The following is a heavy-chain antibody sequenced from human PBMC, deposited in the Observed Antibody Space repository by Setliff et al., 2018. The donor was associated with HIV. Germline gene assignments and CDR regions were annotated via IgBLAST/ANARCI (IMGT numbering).Heavy chain of an antibody. J-gene: IGHJ6*02. Sequence: PSETLSLTCSVSGGSISSSSYHWGWIRQPPGKGLEWIGSIYYSGSTYYNPSLKSRVTISVETSKNQFSLKLSSVTAADTAVYYCARDWTWDYGGYYYYGMDVWGQGTTVTV. D-gene: IGHD4-17*01. V-gene: IGHV4-39*07. CDR1: GGSISSSSYH. CDR2: IYYSGST. CDR3: ARDWTWDYGGYYYYGMDV.